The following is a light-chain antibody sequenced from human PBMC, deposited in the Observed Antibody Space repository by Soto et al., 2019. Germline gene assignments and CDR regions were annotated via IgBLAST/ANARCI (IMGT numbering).Light chain of an antibody. CDR2: DAS. CDR3: QHRSNWPRT. CDR1: QSVSTY. Sequence: EMVLTQSPATLSLSPGERATLSCSASQSVSTYLAGYQHKPGHAPSLLIYDASNRATGIPARFSGSGSGQDFTLTISSLEPEDFAVYYCQHRSNWPRTFGQGTKLEIK. V-gene: IGKV3-11*01. J-gene: IGKJ2*01.